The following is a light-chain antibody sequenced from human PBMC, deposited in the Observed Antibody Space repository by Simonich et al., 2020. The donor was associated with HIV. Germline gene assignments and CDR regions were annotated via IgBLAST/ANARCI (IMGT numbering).Light chain of an antibody. Sequence: QSALTQPPSASGSPGQSVTISCTGTSRDVGCYKYVSWYQQHPGKAPKLMIYEVSKRPSGVPDRFSGSKSGNTASLTVSGLQAEDEADYYCSSYAGSNNWVFGGGTKLTVL. CDR1: SRDVGCYKY. CDR3: SSYAGSNNWV. V-gene: IGLV2-8*01. J-gene: IGLJ3*02. CDR2: EVS.